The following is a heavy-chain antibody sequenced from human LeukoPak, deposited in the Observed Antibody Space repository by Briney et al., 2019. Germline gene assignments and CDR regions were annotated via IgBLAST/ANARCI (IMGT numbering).Heavy chain of an antibody. J-gene: IGHJ6*02. D-gene: IGHD3-10*01. Sequence: PGGSLRLSCAASGFTFSSYGMHWVRQAPGKGLEWVAFIRYDGSNKYYADSVKGRFTISRDNAKNSLYLQMNSLRAEDTAVYYCARGSGSYSGGMDVWGQGTTVTVSS. V-gene: IGHV3-30*02. CDR1: GFTFSSYG. CDR2: IRYDGSNK. CDR3: ARGSGSYSGGMDV.